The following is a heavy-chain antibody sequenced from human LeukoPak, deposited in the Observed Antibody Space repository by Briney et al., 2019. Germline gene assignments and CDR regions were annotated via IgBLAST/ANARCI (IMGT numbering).Heavy chain of an antibody. CDR1: GGSISSSSYY. CDR3: ARVYSGSYSNWLDP. Sequence: RPSETLSLTCSVSGGSISSSSYYWGWIRQPPGKGLEWIGSIYYSGSTYYNPSLKSRITISVDTSRNQFSLKLSSVTAADTAVYYCARVYSGSYSNWLDPWGQGTLVTVSS. D-gene: IGHD1-26*01. J-gene: IGHJ5*02. V-gene: IGHV4-39*07. CDR2: IYYSGST.